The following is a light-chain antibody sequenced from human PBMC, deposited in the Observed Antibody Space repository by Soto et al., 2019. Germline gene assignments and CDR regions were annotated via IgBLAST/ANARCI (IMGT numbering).Light chain of an antibody. CDR3: QPHNNWPVVT. V-gene: IGKV3-15*01. Sequence: EMVMTQSPATLSGSPRERVTLSCRASRSISRNLAWYQQKPGQAPRLLIYGASTRATGIPDRFSGSGSGTEFNLTINSLQSEDFAVYYCQPHNNWPVVTFGGGTRVEIK. CDR1: RSISRN. CDR2: GAS. J-gene: IGKJ4*02.